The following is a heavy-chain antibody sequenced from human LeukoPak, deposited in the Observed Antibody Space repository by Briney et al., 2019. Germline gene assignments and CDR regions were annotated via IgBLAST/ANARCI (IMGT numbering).Heavy chain of an antibody. CDR1: GGSFSGYY. V-gene: IGHV4-34*01. J-gene: IGHJ6*03. D-gene: IGHD3-16*01. CDR2: INHSGST. Sequence: SETLSLTCAVYGGSFSGYYWSWIRQPPGKGLEWIGAINHSGSTNYNPSLKSRVTISVDTSKNQFSLKLSSVTAADTAVYYCARGRGFGGVSLYYYYYYMDVWGKGTTVTVSS. CDR3: ARGRGFGGVSLYYYYYYMDV.